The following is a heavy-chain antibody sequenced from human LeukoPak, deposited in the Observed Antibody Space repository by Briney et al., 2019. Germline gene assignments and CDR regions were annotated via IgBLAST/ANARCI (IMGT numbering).Heavy chain of an antibody. CDR3: ARSSPSTTVTTTGGHFDY. J-gene: IGHJ4*02. V-gene: IGHV1-69*04. CDR2: TIPILGIA. D-gene: IGHD4-17*01. CDR1: GGTFSSYA. Sequence: SVKVSCKASGGTFSSYAISWVRQAPGQGLEWMGRTIPILGIANYAQKFQGRVTITADKSTSTAYMELSSLRSEDTAVYYCARSSPSTTVTTTGGHFDYWGQGTLVTVSS.